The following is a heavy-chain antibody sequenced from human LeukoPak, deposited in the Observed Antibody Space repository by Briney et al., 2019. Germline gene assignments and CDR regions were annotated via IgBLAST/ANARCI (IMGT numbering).Heavy chain of an antibody. V-gene: IGHV3-48*04. CDR3: VRVIGSYGDSAY. Sequence: GGSLRLSCAASGFTFSSFSMNWVRQAPGKGLEWISYITSSSSSTYYADSVKGRFTISRDNAKNSLYLQMNSLRAEDTAVYYCVRVIGSYGDSAYWGQGTLVTVYS. CDR2: ITSSSSST. CDR1: GFTFSSFS. D-gene: IGHD4-17*01. J-gene: IGHJ4*02.